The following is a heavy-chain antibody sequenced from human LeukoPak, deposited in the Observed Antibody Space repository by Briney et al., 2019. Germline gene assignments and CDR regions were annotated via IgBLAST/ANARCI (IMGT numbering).Heavy chain of an antibody. CDR1: GFTFSSYA. V-gene: IGHV3-23*01. J-gene: IGHJ2*01. Sequence: GGSLRLSCAASGFTFSSYAMSWVRQAPGKGLEWVSAISGSGGSTYYADSVKGRFTISRDNSKNTLYLQMNSLRAEDTAVYYCARVGLIPRLTYWYFDLWGRGTLVTVSS. CDR2: ISGSGGST. CDR3: ARVGLIPRLTYWYFDL. D-gene: IGHD4/OR15-4a*01.